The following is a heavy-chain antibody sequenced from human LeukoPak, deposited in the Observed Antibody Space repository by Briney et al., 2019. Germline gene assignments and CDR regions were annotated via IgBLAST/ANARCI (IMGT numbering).Heavy chain of an antibody. CDR2: IIPIFGTA. CDR1: GYTFTSYG. CDR3: ARDPHRDDSGTYSWLREDYH. J-gene: IGHJ5*02. D-gene: IGHD3-10*01. Sequence: GASVKVPCKASGYTFTSYGISWVRQAPGQGLEWMGGIIPIFGTANYAQKFQGRVTITADESTSTAYMELRGLTSDDTAFYFCARDPHRDDSGTYSWLREDYHWGQGTLLTVSS. V-gene: IGHV1-69*13.